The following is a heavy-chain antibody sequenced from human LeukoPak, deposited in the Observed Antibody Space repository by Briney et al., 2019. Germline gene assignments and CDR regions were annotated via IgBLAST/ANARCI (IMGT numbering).Heavy chain of an antibody. V-gene: IGHV4-59*01. CDR2: VHNSGST. D-gene: IGHD1-14*01. Sequence: SETLSLTCTVSGGSISSYYWSWIRQPPGKGLGWIGYVHNSGSTNYNPSLKSRVTISVDTSKNQFSLKLSSVTAADTAVYYCARGIRPFDYWGQGTLVTVSS. CDR1: GGSISSYY. J-gene: IGHJ4*02. CDR3: ARGIRPFDY.